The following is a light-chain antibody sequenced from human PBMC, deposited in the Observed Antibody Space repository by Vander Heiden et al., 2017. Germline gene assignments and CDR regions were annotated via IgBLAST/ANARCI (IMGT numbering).Light chain of an antibody. CDR2: QDS. CDR3: QAWDSSTDWV. V-gene: IGLV3-1*01. CDR1: KLGDKY. J-gene: IGLJ3*02. Sequence: SYKLPQPPPVSVAPGQTASITCSGDKLGDKYACWYQQKPGQSPVLVIYQDSKRPSGIPERFSGSNSGNTATLTISGTQAMDEADYYCQAWDSSTDWVFGGGTKLTVL.